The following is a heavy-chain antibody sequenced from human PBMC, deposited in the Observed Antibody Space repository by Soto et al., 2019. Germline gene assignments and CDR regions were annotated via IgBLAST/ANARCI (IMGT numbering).Heavy chain of an antibody. D-gene: IGHD3-3*01. Sequence: SETLSLTCGVSGGSINSGGYSWSWIRQPPGRGLEWIGNIYPSGSANYSPSLKTRVTISVDRSMNQFSLNLGSVTAADTAVYYCAREIFPYGMDVWGPGTTVTVSS. CDR3: AREIFPYGMDV. CDR2: IYPSGSA. J-gene: IGHJ6*02. V-gene: IGHV4-30-2*01. CDR1: GGSINSGGYS.